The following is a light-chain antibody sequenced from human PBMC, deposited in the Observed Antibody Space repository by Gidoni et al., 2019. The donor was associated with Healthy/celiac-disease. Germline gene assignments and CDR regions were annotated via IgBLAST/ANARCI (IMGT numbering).Light chain of an antibody. CDR2: WAS. CDR1: PSVLYSSNNQNY. J-gene: IGKJ1*01. CDR3: QQYYSTLWT. Sequence: DIVMTQSPDSLAVSLGERATINCKSSPSVLYSSNNQNYLAWYQRKPGQPPKLLIYWASTRESGVPDRFSGSGSGTDFTLTISSLQAEDVAVYYCQQYYSTLWTFGQGTKVEIK. V-gene: IGKV4-1*01.